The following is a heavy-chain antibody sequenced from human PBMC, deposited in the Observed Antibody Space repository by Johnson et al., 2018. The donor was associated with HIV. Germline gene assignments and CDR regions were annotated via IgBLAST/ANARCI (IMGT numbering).Heavy chain of an antibody. CDR2: ISSDGSNE. CDR1: GFTFSSYA. Sequence: QVHLVESGGGAVQPGRSLRLSCAASGFTFSSYAMHWVRQAPGKGLEWVAVISSDGSNEYYGDAVRGRFIISRDSSKSALYLQMNRLRAGDTAVYYCARGGVYSSSWYPFQGAFDIWGQGTMVTVSS. J-gene: IGHJ3*02. V-gene: IGHV3-30*04. CDR3: ARGGVYSSSWYPFQGAFDI. D-gene: IGHD6-13*01.